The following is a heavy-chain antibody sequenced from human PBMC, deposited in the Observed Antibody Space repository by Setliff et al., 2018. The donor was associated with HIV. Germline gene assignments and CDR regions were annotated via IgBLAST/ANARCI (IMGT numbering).Heavy chain of an antibody. Sequence: ASVKVSCKASGYTFTGYYMHWVRQAPGQGLEWMGWINPNSGGTNYAQKFQGRVTMTRDTSISTAYMELSRLRSDDTAVYYCARDEEAVAPSAAFDIWGQGTMVTVSS. CDR1: GYTFTGYY. D-gene: IGHD6-19*01. CDR2: INPNSGGT. J-gene: IGHJ3*02. CDR3: ARDEEAVAPSAAFDI. V-gene: IGHV1-2*02.